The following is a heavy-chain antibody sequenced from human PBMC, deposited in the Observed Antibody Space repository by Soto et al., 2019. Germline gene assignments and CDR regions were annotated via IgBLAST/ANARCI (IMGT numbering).Heavy chain of an antibody. CDR3: ARDKGIAVPGTYYDY. CDR1: GYTFTNYG. CDR2: ISAYNGNT. J-gene: IGHJ4*02. V-gene: IGHV1-18*01. Sequence: QVQLVQSGAEVKKPGASVKVSCKPSGYTFTNYGISWVRQAPGQGLEWMGWISAYNGNTKYAQKFQGRVNMTTDTSTSTAYRELRSLTSDDTALYYCARDKGIAVPGTYYDYWGQGTLVSVSS. D-gene: IGHD6-19*01.